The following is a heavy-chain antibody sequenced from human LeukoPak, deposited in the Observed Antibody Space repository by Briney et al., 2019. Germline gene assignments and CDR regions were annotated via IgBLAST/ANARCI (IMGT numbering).Heavy chain of an antibody. Sequence: GGSLRLSCAASGSSFSSYWMTWVRQAPGKGLEWEANIEQDASEEHYVDSVKGRFTISRDNAKSSLYLQLNSLRVEDTALYFCASTASLSYWGQGTLVTVSS. CDR2: IEQDASEE. V-gene: IGHV3-7*01. J-gene: IGHJ4*02. D-gene: IGHD6-6*01. CDR3: ASTASLSY. CDR1: GSSFSSYW.